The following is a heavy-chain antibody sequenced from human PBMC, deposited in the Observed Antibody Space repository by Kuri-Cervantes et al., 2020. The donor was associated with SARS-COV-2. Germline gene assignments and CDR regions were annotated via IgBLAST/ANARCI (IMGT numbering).Heavy chain of an antibody. V-gene: IGHV3-49*04. J-gene: IGHJ4*02. D-gene: IGHD3-3*01. CDR3: TSHDFWSGYYLDY. CDR2: IRSKAYGGTT. Sequence: GGSLRLSCAASGFTFSSHCMNWVRQAPGKGLEWVGFIRSKAYGGTTEYAASVKGRFTISRDDSKSIAYLQMNSLKTEDTAVYYCTSHDFWSGYYLDYWGQGTLVTVSS. CDR1: GFTFSSHC.